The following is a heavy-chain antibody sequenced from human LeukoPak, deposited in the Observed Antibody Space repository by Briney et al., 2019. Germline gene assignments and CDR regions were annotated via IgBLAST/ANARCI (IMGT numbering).Heavy chain of an antibody. Sequence: GASVKVSCKASGGTFSSYTISWVRQAPGQGLEWMGRIIPILGIANYAQKFQGRVTITADKSTSTAYMELSSLGSEGTAVYYCATTDVDTAMVTYYWGQGTLVTVSS. CDR1: GGTFSSYT. CDR3: ATTDVDTAMVTYY. D-gene: IGHD5-18*01. V-gene: IGHV1-69*02. J-gene: IGHJ4*02. CDR2: IIPILGIA.